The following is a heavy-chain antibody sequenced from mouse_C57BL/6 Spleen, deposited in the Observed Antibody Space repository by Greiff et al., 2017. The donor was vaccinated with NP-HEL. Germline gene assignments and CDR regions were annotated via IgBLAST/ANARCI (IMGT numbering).Heavy chain of an antibody. D-gene: IGHD4-1*01. V-gene: IGHV1-69*01. Sequence: VQLQQPGAELVMPGASVKLSCKASGYTFTSYWMHWVKQRPGQGLEWIGEIDPSDSYTNYNQKFKGKSTLTVDKSSSTAYMQLSSLTSEDSAVYYCARGGNWAYYFDYWGQGTTLTVSS. CDR2: IDPSDSYT. CDR1: GYTFTSYW. J-gene: IGHJ2*01. CDR3: ARGGNWAYYFDY.